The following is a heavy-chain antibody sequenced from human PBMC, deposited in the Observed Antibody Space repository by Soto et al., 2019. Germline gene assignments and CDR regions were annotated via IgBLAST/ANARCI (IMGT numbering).Heavy chain of an antibody. CDR3: AREKTPMSPHYFYYGMDV. V-gene: IGHV4-59*01. Sequence: SETLPHTCTVSGGSLRGDSCSWIRQSLGKGLEWIGYVYSGGGTNYSPSFMGRVTISVDTTDNQFSLKLNSVTAADTAVYYCAREKTPMSPHYFYYGMDVWGQGTTVTVS. CDR2: VYSGGGT. J-gene: IGHJ6*02. CDR1: GGSLRGDS. D-gene: IGHD3-9*01.